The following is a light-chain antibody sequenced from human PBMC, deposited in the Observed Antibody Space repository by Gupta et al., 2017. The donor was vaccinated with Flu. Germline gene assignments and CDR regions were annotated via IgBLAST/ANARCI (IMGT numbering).Light chain of an antibody. CDR3: QQEVASSWT. CDR2: GSF. J-gene: IGKJ1*01. CDR1: QGITNSS. V-gene: IGKV3-20*01. Sequence: GTLSLSPGERATLSCRASQGITNSSLGWYQLKPGQAPRLLIFGSFNRATDTPDRFSGSGSGTDFTLTISRLEPEDFAVYYCQQEVASSWTFGQGTKVEI.